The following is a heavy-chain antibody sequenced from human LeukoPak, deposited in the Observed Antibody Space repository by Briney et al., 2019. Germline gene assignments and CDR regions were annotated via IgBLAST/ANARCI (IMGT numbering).Heavy chain of an antibody. J-gene: IGHJ6*03. D-gene: IGHD2-21*02. CDR2: ISGSGGST. CDR1: GFTFSSYA. CDR3: ARSDTGEVVTARSSYYYYYMDV. Sequence: GGSLRLSCAASGFTFSSYAMSWVRQAPGKGLEWVSAISGSGGSTYYADSVKGRFTISRDNSKNTLYLQMNSLRAEDTAVYYCARSDTGEVVTARSSYYYYYMDVWGKGTTVTISS. V-gene: IGHV3-23*01.